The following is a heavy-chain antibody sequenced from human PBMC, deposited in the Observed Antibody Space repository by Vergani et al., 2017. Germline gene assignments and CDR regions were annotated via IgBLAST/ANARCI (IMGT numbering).Heavy chain of an antibody. D-gene: IGHD2-8*01. Sequence: QVQLQESGPGLVKPSQTLSLTCTVSGGSISSGDYYWSWIRQPPGKGLEWIGYIYYSGSTYYNPSLKSRVTISVDTSKNQLSLKLSSVTAADTAVYYCARDTVPAAGYYYGMDFWGQGTTVTVSS. CDR3: ARDTVPAAGYYYGMDF. V-gene: IGHV4-30-4*08. J-gene: IGHJ6*02. CDR2: IYYSGST. CDR1: GGSISSGDYY.